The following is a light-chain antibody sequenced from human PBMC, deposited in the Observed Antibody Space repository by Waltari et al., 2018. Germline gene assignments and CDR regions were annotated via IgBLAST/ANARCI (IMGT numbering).Light chain of an antibody. CDR1: QSLFYSSNNKNY. J-gene: IGKJ4*01. CDR3: QQYYITPLS. Sequence: DVMMTQSPDFLAVSLGERATIHCKSSQSLFYSSNNKNYFAWYQQKPGQPPKLLIYWASPRESGVPDRFSGSGSGTDFTLTISSLQAEDVAIYFCQQYYITPLSFGGGTRVEIK. V-gene: IGKV4-1*01. CDR2: WAS.